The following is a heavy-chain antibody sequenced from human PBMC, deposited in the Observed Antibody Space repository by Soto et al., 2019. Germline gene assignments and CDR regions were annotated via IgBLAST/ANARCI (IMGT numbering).Heavy chain of an antibody. J-gene: IGHJ3*02. V-gene: IGHV5-10-1*01. Sequence: GASLKISCKGSGYSFTSYWISWVRQMPGKGLEWMGRIDPSDSYTNYSPSFQGHVTISADKSISTAYLQWSSLKASDTAMYYCARRMTTEDAFDIWGQGTMVTVSS. CDR1: GYSFTSYW. CDR2: IDPSDSYT. D-gene: IGHD4-17*01. CDR3: ARRMTTEDAFDI.